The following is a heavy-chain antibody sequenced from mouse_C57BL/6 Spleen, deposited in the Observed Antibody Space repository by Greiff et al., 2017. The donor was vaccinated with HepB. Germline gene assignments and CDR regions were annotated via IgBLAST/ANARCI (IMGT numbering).Heavy chain of an antibody. Sequence: EVQRVESGGGLVKPVGSLKLSCAASGFTFSDYGMHWVRQAPEKGLEWVAYISSGSSTIYYADTVKGRFTISRDNAKNTLFLQMTSLRSEDTAMYYCANFYGNYPFAYWGQGTLVTVSA. D-gene: IGHD2-1*01. V-gene: IGHV5-17*01. CDR2: ISSGSSTI. CDR1: GFTFSDYG. J-gene: IGHJ3*01. CDR3: ANFYGNYPFAY.